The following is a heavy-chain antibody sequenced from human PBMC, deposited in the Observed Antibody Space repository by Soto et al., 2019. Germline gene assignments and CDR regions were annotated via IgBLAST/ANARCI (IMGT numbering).Heavy chain of an antibody. V-gene: IGHV3-53*01. CDR2: IYSGGYT. J-gene: IGHJ4*02. CDR3: GARGGGGGY. D-gene: IGHD3-16*01. CDR1: GFTVSNNY. Sequence: EVQLVESGGGLIQPGGSLRLSCAVSGFTVSNNYMSWVRQAPGKGLEGVSVIYSGGYTAYGDSVKGRFTISRDNSKNTQYLQMNSLGPDGRGVYFWGARGGGGGYWGQGTLVTVSS.